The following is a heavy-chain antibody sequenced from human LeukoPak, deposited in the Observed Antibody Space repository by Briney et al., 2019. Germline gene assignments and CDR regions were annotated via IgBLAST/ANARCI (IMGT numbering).Heavy chain of an antibody. D-gene: IGHD3-10*01. CDR2: IYYSGST. J-gene: IGHJ6*02. CDR3: ARDSGEGSGSYHFYYYGMDV. V-gene: IGHV4-59*12. Sequence: PSETLSLTCTVSGGSISSYYWSWIRQPPGKGLEWIGYIYYSGSTNYNPSLKSRVTISVDTSKNQFSLKLSSVTAADTAVYYCARDSGEGSGSYHFYYYGMDVWGQGTTVTVSS. CDR1: GGSISSYY.